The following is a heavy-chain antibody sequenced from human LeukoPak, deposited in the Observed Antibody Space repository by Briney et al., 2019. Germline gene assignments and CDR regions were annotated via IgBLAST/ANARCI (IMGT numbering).Heavy chain of an antibody. CDR2: IKQDGSEK. J-gene: IGHJ6*02. V-gene: IGHV3-7*05. D-gene: IGHD1-1*01. CDR1: GYTLSTYC. CDR3: ARGQERPYSGLEV. Sequence: GGTQTLTCTPSGYTLSTYCVNWVRQAPGKGLEWVANIKQDGSEKYYGDSVKGRFTISRDNAKNSLYLQMNSLRAEDTAVYYCARGQERPYSGLEVTGQGATVTVSS.